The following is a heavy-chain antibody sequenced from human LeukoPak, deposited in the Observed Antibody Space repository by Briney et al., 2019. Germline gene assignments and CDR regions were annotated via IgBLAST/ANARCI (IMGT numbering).Heavy chain of an antibody. CDR1: GFSFGSYV. Sequence: GGSLRLSCSVSGFSFGSYVLHWVRQAPGKGLESVSGISQNGDNTYYADSVKGRFTISKDNSENTLYLQMNSLRPEDTAVYYCMNPNHYGSGRWGQGTLVTVSS. J-gene: IGHJ4*02. D-gene: IGHD3-10*01. CDR2: ISQNGDNT. V-gene: IGHV3-64D*06. CDR3: MNPNHYGSGR.